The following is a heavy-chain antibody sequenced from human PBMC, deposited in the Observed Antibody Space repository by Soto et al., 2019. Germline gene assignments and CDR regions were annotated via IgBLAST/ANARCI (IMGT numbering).Heavy chain of an antibody. Sequence: QVQLVQSGAEVKKPGASVKVSCEASGYSFSTYGISWVRQAPGQGLEWMGWISGSSGKTDYAQSRQDRVTMTTDTSTSTAYMELRSLSSDDTAVYYCARAGAEGTTHFNLWGRGTLVIVSS. CDR2: ISGSSGKT. CDR1: GYSFSTYG. CDR3: ARAGAEGTTHFNL. D-gene: IGHD4-4*01. J-gene: IGHJ2*01. V-gene: IGHV1-18*01.